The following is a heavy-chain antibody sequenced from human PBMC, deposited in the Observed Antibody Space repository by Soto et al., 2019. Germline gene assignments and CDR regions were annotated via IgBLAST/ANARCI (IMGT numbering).Heavy chain of an antibody. D-gene: IGHD6-13*01. J-gene: IGHJ4*02. CDR2: SHQSGNT. V-gene: IGHV4-4*02. CDR1: GVSISSHDW. CDR3: ATRDSSRFD. Sequence: QVQLQESGPGLVKPSGTLSLTCAVSGVSISSHDWWTWVRQPLGKGLEWSGESHQSGNTNYNSSLESRFTISVEKSNNQFSLKLSAVTVADTAVYYCATRDSSRFDWGQGTLVTVS.